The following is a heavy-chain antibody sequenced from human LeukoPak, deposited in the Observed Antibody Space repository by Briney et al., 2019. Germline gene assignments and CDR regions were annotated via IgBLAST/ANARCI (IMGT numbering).Heavy chain of an antibody. CDR1: GGSFSGYY. CDR2: INHSGST. Sequence: SETLSLTCAAYGGSFSGYYWSWIRQPPGKGLEWIGEINHSGSTNYNPSLKSRVTISVDTSKNQFSLKLSSVTAADTAVYYCARGVADSSGYYIKFDYWGQGTLVTVSS. V-gene: IGHV4-34*01. D-gene: IGHD3-22*01. J-gene: IGHJ4*02. CDR3: ARGVADSSGYYIKFDY.